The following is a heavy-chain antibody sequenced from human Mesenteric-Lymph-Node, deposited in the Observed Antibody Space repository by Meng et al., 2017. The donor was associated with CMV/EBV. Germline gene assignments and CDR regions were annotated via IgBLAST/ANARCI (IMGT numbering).Heavy chain of an antibody. CDR2: ISWDGDKT. Sequence: GESLKISCATSGFDFDDYSMNWVRQAPGKGLEWVSLISWDGDKTYYADSVKGRFTISRDNSKNSLYLHMTSLRTEDTALYYCVKDGIGSSSLFYFDSWGQRTLVTVSS. V-gene: IGHV3-43*01. CDR1: GFDFDDYS. J-gene: IGHJ4*02. D-gene: IGHD6-6*01. CDR3: VKDGIGSSSLFYFDS.